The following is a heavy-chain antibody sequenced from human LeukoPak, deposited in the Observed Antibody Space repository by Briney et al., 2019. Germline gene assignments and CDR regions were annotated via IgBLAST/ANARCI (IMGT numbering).Heavy chain of an antibody. J-gene: IGHJ4*02. V-gene: IGHV1-46*01. D-gene: IGHD4-23*01. CDR1: GYTFTTYY. Sequence: ASVKVSCKASGYTFTTYYIHWVRQAPGQGLEYMGIINPTGGSTTFAQKFQGRVTMTRDTPTSTVYMELNSLRSEDTAVYYCARVRGYGGNSGMGYWGQGTLVTVSS. CDR3: ARVRGYGGNSGMGY. CDR2: INPTGGST.